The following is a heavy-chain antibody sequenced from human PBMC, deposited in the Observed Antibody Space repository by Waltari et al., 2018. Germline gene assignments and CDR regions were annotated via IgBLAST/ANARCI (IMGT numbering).Heavy chain of an antibody. D-gene: IGHD3-16*01. V-gene: IGHV4-39*07. CDR3: TRDAPPPGVSGSYAAVDY. CDR1: GGSISSSDYY. J-gene: IGHJ4*02. Sequence: QLQLQESGPGLVKPSETLSLACTVSGGSISSSDYYWGWIRQPPGKGLEWIGSIYYSGRTDYNTPLKSRVPISLDTSKTQFSLKLSSVTAADTAVYYCTRDAPPPGVSGSYAAVDYWGQGSLVIVSS. CDR2: IYYSGRT.